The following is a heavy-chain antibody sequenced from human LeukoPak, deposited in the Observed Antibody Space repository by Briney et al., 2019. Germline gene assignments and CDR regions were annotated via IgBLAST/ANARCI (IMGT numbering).Heavy chain of an antibody. J-gene: IGHJ4*02. CDR3: ARIGYNHYFDY. V-gene: IGHV1-2*02. CDR1: GYTFTGYY. CDR2: INPNSGGT. D-gene: IGHD1-14*01. Sequence: ASVKVSCKASGYTFTGYYMHWVRQDPGQGLEWMGWINPNSGGTNYAQTFQGRVTMTRDTSITTAYLELRRLRSDDTAVYYCARIGYNHYFDYWGQGTLVTVSS.